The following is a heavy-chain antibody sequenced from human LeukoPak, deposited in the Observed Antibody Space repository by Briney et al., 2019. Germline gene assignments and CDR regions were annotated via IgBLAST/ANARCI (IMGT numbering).Heavy chain of an antibody. CDR3: ARDVPYYYDSSGYYPGFDY. D-gene: IGHD3-22*01. J-gene: IGHJ4*02. Sequence: PSETLSLTCTVSGGSISTSNYYWGWIRQPPGTGLEWIGNIFYSGSTYYSPSLKSRVTISLDTSRNQFSLKLSSVTAADTAVYYCARDVPYYYDSSGYYPGFDYWGQGTLVTVSS. CDR2: IFYSGST. CDR1: GGSISTSNYY. V-gene: IGHV4-39*07.